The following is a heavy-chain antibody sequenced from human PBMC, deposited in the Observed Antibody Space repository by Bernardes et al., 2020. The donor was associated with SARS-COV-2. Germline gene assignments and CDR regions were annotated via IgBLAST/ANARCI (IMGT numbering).Heavy chain of an antibody. D-gene: IGHD3-16*02. J-gene: IGHJ5*02. CDR1: GGSFSGYY. CDR3: ARGRNYYDYVWGSYLTNWFDP. V-gene: IGHV4-34*01. CDR2: IKHSGST. Sequence: SETLSPTCAVYGGSFSGYYWSWIRQPPGKGLEWIGEIKHSGSTNYNPSPKSRVTISVDTSKNQFSLKLSSVTAADTAVYYCARGRNYYDYVWGSYLTNWFDPWGQGTLVTVSS.